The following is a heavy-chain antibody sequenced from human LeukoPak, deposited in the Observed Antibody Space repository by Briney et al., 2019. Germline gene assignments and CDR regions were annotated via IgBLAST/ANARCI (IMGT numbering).Heavy chain of an antibody. V-gene: IGHV4-59*01. D-gene: IGHD6-19*01. CDR3: ATHYITSGWQYFDY. Sequence: SETLSLTCTVSGGSISSYFWSWIRQPPGKGLEWIGYIYYTGSTNYNPSLKSRVTMSVDTSKNQISLKLSSLTAADTAVYYCATHYITSGWQYFDYWGQGTLVTVSS. J-gene: IGHJ4*02. CDR1: GGSISSYF. CDR2: IYYTGST.